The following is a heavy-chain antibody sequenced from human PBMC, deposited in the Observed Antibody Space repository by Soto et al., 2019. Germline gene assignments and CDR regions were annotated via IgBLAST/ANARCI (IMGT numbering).Heavy chain of an antibody. V-gene: IGHV3-33*03. CDR2: IWYDGSNK. D-gene: IGHD3-9*01. CDR3: ATRGGLLRYFDWSSGSDAFDI. Sequence: QGQLVESGGAVVQPGGSLRLSCAASGFSFSYSAMHWVRQARGERLEWVAIIWYDGSNKYYADSVKGRFIISRDNSDNTLYLQMNSLRAEDTAVYYCATRGGLLRYFDWSSGSDAFDIWGQGTMVTVSS. J-gene: IGHJ3*02. CDR1: GFSFSYSA.